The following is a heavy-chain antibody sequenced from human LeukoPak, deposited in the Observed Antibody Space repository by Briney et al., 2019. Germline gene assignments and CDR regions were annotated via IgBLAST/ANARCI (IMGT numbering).Heavy chain of an antibody. V-gene: IGHV5-51*01. Sequence: GESLKISCKGSGYSSTSYWIGWVRQMPGKGLEWMGIIHPGDSDTRYSPSFQGQVTISADKSISTAYLQWSSLKASDTAMYYCARPTNYYDSSGPWDYFDYWGQGTLVTVSS. CDR2: IHPGDSDT. D-gene: IGHD3-22*01. CDR1: GYSSTSYW. J-gene: IGHJ4*02. CDR3: ARPTNYYDSSGPWDYFDY.